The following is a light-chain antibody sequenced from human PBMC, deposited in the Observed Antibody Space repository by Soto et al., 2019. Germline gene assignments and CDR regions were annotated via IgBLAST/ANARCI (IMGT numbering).Light chain of an antibody. CDR1: SSNIVAGYD. V-gene: IGLV1-40*01. J-gene: IGLJ2*01. Sequence: VLTQPPSVSGAPGQRVTISCTGSSSNIVAGYDVHWYQQLPGTAPKLLIYGNSNRPSGVPDRFSGSKSGTSASLAITGLQAEDEADYYCQSYDSSVSKVVFGGGTKLTVL. CDR2: GNS. CDR3: QSYDSSVSKVV.